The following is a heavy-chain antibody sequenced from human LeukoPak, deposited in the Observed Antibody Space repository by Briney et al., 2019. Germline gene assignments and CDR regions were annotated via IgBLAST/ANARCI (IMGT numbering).Heavy chain of an antibody. CDR1: GYTFTGYY. V-gene: IGHV1-2*02. Sequence: ASVKVSCKASGYTFTGYYMHWVRQAPGQGLEWMGWINPNSGGTNYAQKFQGRVTMTRDTSISTAYMELSRLRSDDTAVYYCARESIAVAGKGLGMDVWGQGTTVTVSS. CDR2: INPNSGGT. CDR3: ARESIAVAGKGLGMDV. J-gene: IGHJ6*02. D-gene: IGHD6-19*01.